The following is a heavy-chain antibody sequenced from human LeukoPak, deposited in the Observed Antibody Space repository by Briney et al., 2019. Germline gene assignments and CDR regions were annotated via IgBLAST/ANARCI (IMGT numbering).Heavy chain of an antibody. Sequence: GGSLRLSCAASGFTFSNYAMNWVRQAPGKGLEWVSAISGGGGTTDYADSVRGRFTISRDKSKNTLYLQMNSLRAEDTAVYYCANTAKVTPRDYWGQGTLVTVSS. CDR2: ISGGGGTT. CDR1: GFTFSNYA. J-gene: IGHJ4*02. V-gene: IGHV3-23*01. CDR3: ANTAKVTPRDY. D-gene: IGHD6-25*01.